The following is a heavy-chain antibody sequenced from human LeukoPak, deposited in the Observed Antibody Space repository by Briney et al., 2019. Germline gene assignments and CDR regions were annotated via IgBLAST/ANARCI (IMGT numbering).Heavy chain of an antibody. CDR1: GGSISSYY. CDR3: ARVTAGAVAAPTLFDY. CDR2: IYYSGST. Sequence: PSETLSLTCTVSGGSISSYYWSWIRQPPGKGLEWIGYIYYSGSTNYNPSLKSRVTISVDTSKNQFSLKLSSVTAADTAVYYCARVTAGAVAAPTLFDYWGQGTLVTVSS. D-gene: IGHD6-19*01. V-gene: IGHV4-59*01. J-gene: IGHJ4*02.